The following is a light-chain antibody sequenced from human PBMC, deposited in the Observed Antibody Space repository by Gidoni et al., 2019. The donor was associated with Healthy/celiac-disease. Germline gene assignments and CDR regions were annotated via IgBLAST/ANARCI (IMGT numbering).Light chain of an antibody. CDR3: QQTYSNLWT. Sequence: DIQMTQSPSSLSASVGDRVTITCRASQSINRNLNWYQQKPGKAPKLLIYAASSLQGGVPSRFSGSGSGTDFTLTISSLQPEDFATYYCQQTYSNLWTFGQGTKVEVK. CDR2: AAS. V-gene: IGKV1-39*01. J-gene: IGKJ1*01. CDR1: QSINRN.